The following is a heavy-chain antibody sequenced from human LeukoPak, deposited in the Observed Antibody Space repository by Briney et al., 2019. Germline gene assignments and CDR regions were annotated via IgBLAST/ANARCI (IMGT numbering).Heavy chain of an antibody. CDR2: IYYSGST. Sequence: SQTLSLTCTVSGGSISSGGYYWSWIRQHPGEGLEWIGYIYYSGSTYYNPSLKSRVTISVDTSKNQFSLKLSSVTAADTAVYYCALWFGELGAFDPWGQGTLVTVSS. V-gene: IGHV4-31*03. CDR1: GGSISSGGYY. J-gene: IGHJ5*02. D-gene: IGHD3-10*01. CDR3: ALWFGELGAFDP.